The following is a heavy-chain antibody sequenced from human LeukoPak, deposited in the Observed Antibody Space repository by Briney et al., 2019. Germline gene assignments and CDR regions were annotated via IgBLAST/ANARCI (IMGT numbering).Heavy chain of an antibody. CDR3: ARDLNIVVVPAAWNY. CDR2: IKEDGTGK. CDR1: GFTFSSYW. J-gene: IGHJ4*02. V-gene: IGHV3-7*01. D-gene: IGHD2-2*01. Sequence: AGGSLRLSCAVSGFTFSSYWMTWVRQAPGKGLEWVANIKEDGTGKYYVDSVKGRFTISRDNAKKSLYLQMNSLRAEDTAVYYCARDLNIVVVPAAWNYWGQGTLVTVSS.